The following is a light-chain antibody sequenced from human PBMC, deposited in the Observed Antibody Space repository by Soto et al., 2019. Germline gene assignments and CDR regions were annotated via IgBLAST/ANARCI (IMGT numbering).Light chain of an antibody. CDR2: LGS. V-gene: IGKV2-28*01. Sequence: DIVMTQSPLSLPVTPGEPASISCRSSQSLLHSNGYNYLDWYLQKPGQSPQLLIYLGSNRASGVPDRFSGSGSGTDFTLKISRVEAEDVGVDYCMQALQTTTFGQGTNLEIK. CDR3: MQALQTTT. J-gene: IGKJ2*01. CDR1: QSLLHSNGYNY.